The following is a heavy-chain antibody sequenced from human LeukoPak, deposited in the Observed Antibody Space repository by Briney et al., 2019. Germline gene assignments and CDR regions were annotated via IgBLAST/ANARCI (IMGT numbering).Heavy chain of an antibody. Sequence: GGSLRLSCGVSGIXFSDYYINWIRKAPGKGLEWISYISSSSSYTDYADSVKGRFTISRDNAKSALYLQMHSLRLEDTAVYYCAAGTAADFWGQGTLVTVSS. V-gene: IGHV3-11*03. CDR1: GIXFSDYY. CDR3: AAGTAADF. D-gene: IGHD6-13*01. J-gene: IGHJ4*02. CDR2: ISSSSSYT.